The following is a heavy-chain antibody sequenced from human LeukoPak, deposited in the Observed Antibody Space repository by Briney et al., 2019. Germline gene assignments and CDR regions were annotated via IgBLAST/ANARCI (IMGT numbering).Heavy chain of an antibody. CDR1: GVSITSSDYY. V-gene: IGHV4-39*07. Sequence: SETLSLTCNVSGVSITSSDYYWGWIRQPPGKGLEWIVSIYSRGTNYYNPSLKSRVTISVDTSRNQVSLKMSSVTAADTAVYYCARELVPYSGFYYYFYMDVWGKGTTVTVSS. CDR3: ARELVPYSGFYYYFYMDV. D-gene: IGHD5-12*01. CDR2: IYSRGTN. J-gene: IGHJ6*03.